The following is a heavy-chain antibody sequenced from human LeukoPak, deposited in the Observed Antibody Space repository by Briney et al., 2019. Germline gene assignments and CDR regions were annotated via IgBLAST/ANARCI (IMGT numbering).Heavy chain of an antibody. Sequence: ASVKVSCKASGYTFTGYYMHWVLQAPGQGLEWMGWINPNSGGTNYAQKFQGRVTMTRDTSISTAYMELSRLRSDDTAVYYYARATYYYDSSGNDAKKSNDYWGQGTLVTVSS. CDR1: GYTFTGYY. J-gene: IGHJ4*02. CDR3: ARATYYYDSSGNDAKKSNDY. V-gene: IGHV1-2*02. D-gene: IGHD3-22*01. CDR2: INPNSGGT.